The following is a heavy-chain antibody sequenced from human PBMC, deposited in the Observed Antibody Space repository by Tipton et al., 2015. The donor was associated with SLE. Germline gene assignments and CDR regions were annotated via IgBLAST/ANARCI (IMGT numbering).Heavy chain of an antibody. CDR1: GFTFSNAW. D-gene: IGHD3-9*01. V-gene: IGHV3-15*01. CDR3: TTGVFDWLSPFDY. Sequence: SLRPSCAASGFTFSNAWMSWVRQAPGKGLEWVGRIKSKTDGGTTDYAAPVKGRFTISRDDSKNTLYLQMNSLKTEDTAVYYCTTGVFDWLSPFDYWGQGTLVTVSS. CDR2: IKSKTDGGTT. J-gene: IGHJ4*02.